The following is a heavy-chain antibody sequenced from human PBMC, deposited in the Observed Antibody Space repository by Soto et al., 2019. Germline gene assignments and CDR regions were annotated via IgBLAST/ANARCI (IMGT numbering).Heavy chain of an antibody. CDR1: GAPFSGYY. J-gene: IGHJ4*02. CDR2: INHTGST. D-gene: IGHD3-3*01. CDR3: ARGREIFGAVTPFEY. V-gene: IGHV4-34*02. Sequence: QVQLQQWGAGLPKPSETLSLTCAVYGAPFSGYYWTWIRQPPGKGLEWIGEINHTGSTKYNPSLKSRVTISLDTSKNQFSLSLRSVTAADTAVYYCARGREIFGAVTPFEYWGQGTRVAVSS.